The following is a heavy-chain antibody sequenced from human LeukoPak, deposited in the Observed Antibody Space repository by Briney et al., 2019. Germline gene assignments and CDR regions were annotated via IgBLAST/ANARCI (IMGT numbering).Heavy chain of an antibody. CDR2: IKQDGSDK. D-gene: IGHD6-19*01. CDR3: ARDLLRAVAVVDY. J-gene: IGHJ4*02. Sequence: PGGSLRLSCAASGFTVSSYWMSWVRQAPGKGLEWVANIKQDGSDKYYVDSVKGRFTITRDNANNSLYLQMNSLRAEDTAVYYCARDLLRAVAVVDYWGQGTLVTVSS. CDR1: GFTVSSYW. V-gene: IGHV3-7*01.